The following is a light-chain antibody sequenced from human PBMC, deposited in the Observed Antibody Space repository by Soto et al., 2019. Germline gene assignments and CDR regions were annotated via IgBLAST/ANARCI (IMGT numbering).Light chain of an antibody. CDR2: KAS. V-gene: IGKV1-5*03. CDR3: QQYDSYSRPT. J-gene: IGKJ4*01. CDR1: QSVSDW. Sequence: DIHMTQSPSTLSASVGDRVTITCRASQSVSDWLAWYQHKPGKTPKLLIYKASTLESGVPSRFSGFGSGTEFTLAISSLQPEDFATYYCQQYDSYSRPTFGGGTKVDIK.